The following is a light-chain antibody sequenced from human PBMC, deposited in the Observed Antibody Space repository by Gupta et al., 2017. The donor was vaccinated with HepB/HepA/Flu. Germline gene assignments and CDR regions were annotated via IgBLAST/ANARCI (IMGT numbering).Light chain of an antibody. CDR3: QQYVGSPLFT. J-gene: IGKJ4*01. CDR2: GES. Sequence: VLTQSQGTLSLSPGERATLSCRASQSISYLACYQQKPGQSPRLLISGESTSAAGIPDRFSGSGSGTDFTLTISRLEPEDFAVDYCQQYVGSPLFTVGGGTKVDIK. CDR1: QSISY. V-gene: IGKV3-20*01.